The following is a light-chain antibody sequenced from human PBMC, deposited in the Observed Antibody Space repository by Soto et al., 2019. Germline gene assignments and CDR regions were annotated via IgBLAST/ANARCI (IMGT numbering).Light chain of an antibody. CDR2: DVM. J-gene: IGLJ2*01. CDR3: SSYTSSSSVI. V-gene: IGLV2-14*01. Sequence: QSVLTRPACVSGSPGQSIAISCTGTRSDVGAYDYVSWYQQHPVKAPKLMIYDVMYRPSGVSNRFSGSKSGNTASLTISGLQAEDEADYYCSSYTSSSSVIFGGGTKVTVL. CDR1: RSDVGAYDY.